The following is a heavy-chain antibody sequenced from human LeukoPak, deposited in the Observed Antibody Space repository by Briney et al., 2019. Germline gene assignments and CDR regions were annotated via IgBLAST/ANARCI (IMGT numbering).Heavy chain of an antibody. CDR1: GDSLGSHY. D-gene: IGHD3-22*01. CDR3: ARDYYDSRGEAFDI. V-gene: IGHV4-59*11. Sequence: SETLSLTCTVSGDSLGSHYWSWIRQPPGKGLEWIGYIFYVGSTNYNPSLTSRVTISVDTSKNQFSLKLNSVTAADTAVYYCARDYYDSRGEAFDIWGQGTMVTVSS. J-gene: IGHJ3*02. CDR2: IFYVGST.